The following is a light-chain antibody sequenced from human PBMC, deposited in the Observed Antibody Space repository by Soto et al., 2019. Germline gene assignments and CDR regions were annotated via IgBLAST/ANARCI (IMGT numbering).Light chain of an antibody. CDR1: QSVSSSY. Sequence: EIVLTQSPGTLSLSPGERATLSCRASQSVSSSYLAWYQQKPGQAPRLLIYGASSRATGIPDRFSGSGSGTDFTLTISRLEPEDFAVYYCQQYGSSPRSPRTFGQGTKVDIX. J-gene: IGKJ1*01. V-gene: IGKV3-20*01. CDR3: QQYGSSPRSPRT. CDR2: GAS.